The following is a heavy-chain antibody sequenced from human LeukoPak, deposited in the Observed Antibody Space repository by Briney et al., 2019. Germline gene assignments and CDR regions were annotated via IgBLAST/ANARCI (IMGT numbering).Heavy chain of an antibody. Sequence: GGSLRLSCAASGFTFSSYAMSWVRQAPGKGLEWVSSITGSSASTYYADSVKGRFTISRDNSKNTLYLQMNSLRAEDTAVYYCAKRAELAVPGHFDYWGQGTLVTVSS. D-gene: IGHD6-19*01. CDR3: AKRAELAVPGHFDY. CDR1: GFTFSSYA. J-gene: IGHJ4*02. CDR2: ITGSSAST. V-gene: IGHV3-23*01.